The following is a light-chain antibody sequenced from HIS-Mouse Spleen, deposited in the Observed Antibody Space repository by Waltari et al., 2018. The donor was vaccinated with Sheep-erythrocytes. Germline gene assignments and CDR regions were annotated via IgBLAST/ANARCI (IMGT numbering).Light chain of an antibody. V-gene: IGKV1D-13*01. Sequence: AIQLTQSPSPLSASVGDRVTITCRASQGISSALAWYQQKPGKAPKLLIYDASSLESGVPSRFSGSGSGTDFTLTIGSLQPEDFATYYCQQFNNYPRTFGQGTKVEIK. CDR2: DAS. CDR3: QQFNNYPRT. CDR1: QGISSA. J-gene: IGKJ1*01.